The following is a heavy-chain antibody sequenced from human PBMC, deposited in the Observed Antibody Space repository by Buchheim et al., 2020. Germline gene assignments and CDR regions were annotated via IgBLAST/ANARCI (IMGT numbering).Heavy chain of an antibody. D-gene: IGHD3-10*01. Sequence: QLQLQESGPGLVKPSETLSLSCTVSGGSITSSTYYWGWIRQPPGKGLEWIGSISSGGTTYYNPSLKSRVTVSVDTSKSQFYLKLSSVTAADTALYYCARRIAGTGFDPWGQGIL. CDR3: ARRIAGTGFDP. CDR2: ISSGGTT. J-gene: IGHJ5*02. V-gene: IGHV4-39*01. CDR1: GGSITSSTYY.